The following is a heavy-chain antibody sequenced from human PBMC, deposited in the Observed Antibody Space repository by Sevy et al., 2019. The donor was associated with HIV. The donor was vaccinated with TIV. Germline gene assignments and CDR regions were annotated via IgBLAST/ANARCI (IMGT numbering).Heavy chain of an antibody. Sequence: GGSLRLSCAASGFTFSSYAMHWVRQAPGKGLEWVAVISYDGSNKYYADSVKGRFTISRDNSKNTLYPQMNSLRAEDTAVYYCARREAFDIWGQGTMVTVSS. CDR2: ISYDGSNK. V-gene: IGHV3-30*04. CDR3: ARREAFDI. J-gene: IGHJ3*02. CDR1: GFTFSSYA.